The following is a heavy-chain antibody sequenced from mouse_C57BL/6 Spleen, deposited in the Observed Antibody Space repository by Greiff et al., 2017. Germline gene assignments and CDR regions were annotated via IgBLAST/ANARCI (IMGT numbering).Heavy chain of an antibody. V-gene: IGHV1-50*01. Sequence: VQLQQSGAELVKPGASVKLSCKASGYTFTSYWMQWVKQRPGQGLEWIGEIDPSDSYTNYNQKFKGKATLTVDTSSSTAYMQLSSLTSEDSAVYYCARSPGTDYAMDYWGQGTSVTVSS. J-gene: IGHJ4*01. D-gene: IGHD3-3*01. CDR1: GYTFTSYW. CDR3: ARSPGTDYAMDY. CDR2: IDPSDSYT.